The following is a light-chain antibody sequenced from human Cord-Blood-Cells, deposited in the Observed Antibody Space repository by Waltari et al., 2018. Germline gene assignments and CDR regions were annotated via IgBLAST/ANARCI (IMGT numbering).Light chain of an antibody. CDR2: DAS. CDR1: QSISSW. Sequence: DIQMTQSPSTLSASVGDRVTITCRASQSISSWLAWYQHKPGKAPKLLIYDASSLESGVPSRFSGSVSGTEFTLTIISLQPDDFATYYCQQYNSYSWTFGQGTKVEIK. V-gene: IGKV1-5*01. CDR3: QQYNSYSWT. J-gene: IGKJ1*01.